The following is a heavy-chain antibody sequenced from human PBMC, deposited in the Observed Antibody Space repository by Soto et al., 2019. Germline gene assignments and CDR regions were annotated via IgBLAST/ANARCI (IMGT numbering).Heavy chain of an antibody. CDR3: ARQQLVWFDP. Sequence: SETLSLTCTVSGGSISSSSYYWGWIRQPPGKGLEWIGSIYYSGSTYYNPSLKSRVTISVDTSKNQFSLKLSSVTAADAAVYYCARQQLVWFDPWGQGTLVTVSS. J-gene: IGHJ5*02. D-gene: IGHD6-6*01. CDR1: GGSISSSSYY. CDR2: IYYSGST. V-gene: IGHV4-39*01.